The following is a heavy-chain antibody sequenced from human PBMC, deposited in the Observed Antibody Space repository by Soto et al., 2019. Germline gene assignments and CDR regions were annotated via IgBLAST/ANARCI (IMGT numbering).Heavy chain of an antibody. D-gene: IGHD7-27*01. J-gene: IGHJ3*02. CDR2: IKPNSGST. CDR3: ARAHLTADSAFDI. CDR1: GYTFTGYY. Sequence: ASVKVSCKASGYTFTGYYMHWVRQAPGQGLEWMGWIKPNSGSTNYAQKFQGWLTMTRDTSISTAYMDLSRLRSDDTAVYYCARAHLTADSAFDIWGQGTMVTVSS. V-gene: IGHV1-2*04.